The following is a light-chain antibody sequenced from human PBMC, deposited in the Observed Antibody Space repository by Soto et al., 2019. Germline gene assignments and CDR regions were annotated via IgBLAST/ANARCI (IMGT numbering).Light chain of an antibody. CDR2: WAS. CDR1: QRVLYSSNNKNY. J-gene: IGKJ1*01. V-gene: IGKV4-1*01. CDR3: QQDYSTPRT. Sequence: DIVMTQSPDSLAVSLGERATSNCKSSQRVLYSSNNKNYLAWYQQKLGQPPKLLIYWASSRESGVPDRFSGSGSGTDFNLTISSLQAEDVAVYYCQQDYSTPRTFGQGTKVEIK.